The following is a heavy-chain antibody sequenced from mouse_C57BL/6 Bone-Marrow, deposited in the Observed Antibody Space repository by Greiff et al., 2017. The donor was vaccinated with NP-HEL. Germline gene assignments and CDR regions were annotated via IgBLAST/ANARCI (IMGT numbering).Heavy chain of an antibody. V-gene: IGHV1-80*01. CDR3: ARSDLVYAMDY. CDR2: IYPGDGDT. J-gene: IGHJ4*01. CDR1: GYAFSSYW. Sequence: VQLQQSGAELVKPGASVKISCKASGYAFSSYWMNWVKQRPGKGLEWIGQIYPGDGDTNYNGKFKGKATLTADKSSSTAYMQLSSLTSEDSAVYFCARSDLVYAMDYWGQGTSVTVSS.